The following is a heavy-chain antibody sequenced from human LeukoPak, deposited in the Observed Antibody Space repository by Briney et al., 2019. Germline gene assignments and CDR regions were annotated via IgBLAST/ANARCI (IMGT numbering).Heavy chain of an antibody. CDR1: GFTFSSYA. Sequence: SGGSLRLSCAASGFTFSSYAMSWVRQAPGKGLEWVSAISGSGGSTYYADSVKGRFTISRDNSKNTLYLQMNSLRAEDTAVYYCAKAESGSYGLYFDYWGQGTLVTVSS. CDR3: AKAESGSYGLYFDY. CDR2: ISGSGGST. J-gene: IGHJ4*02. V-gene: IGHV3-23*01. D-gene: IGHD1-26*01.